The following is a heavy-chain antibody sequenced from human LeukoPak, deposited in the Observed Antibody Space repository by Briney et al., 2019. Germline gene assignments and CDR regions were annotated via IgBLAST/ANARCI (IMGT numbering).Heavy chain of an antibody. CDR1: GGSFSGYY. V-gene: IGHV4-34*01. Sequence: SETLSLTCAVYGGSFSGYYWSWIRQPPGKGLEWIGEINHSGSTNYNPSLKSRVTISVDTSKNQFSLKLSPVTAADTAVYYCARVEASSSSGPYGYWGQGTLVTVSS. CDR3: ARVEASSSSGPYGY. CDR2: INHSGST. D-gene: IGHD6-6*01. J-gene: IGHJ4*02.